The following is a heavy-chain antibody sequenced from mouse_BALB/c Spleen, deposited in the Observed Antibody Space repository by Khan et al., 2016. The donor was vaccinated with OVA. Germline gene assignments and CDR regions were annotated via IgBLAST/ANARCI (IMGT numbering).Heavy chain of an antibody. CDR3: ASGYFGNYEFAY. CDR1: GYTFTSYW. Sequence: QVQLKESGTELVKPGASVKLSCKTSGYTFTSYWIQWVKQRPGQGLEWIGQIFPGTGTTYYNENFKGKATLTIDTSSTTAYMQLSSLTSEDSAVYFCASGYFGNYEFAYWGQGTLVTVSA. D-gene: IGHD2-1*01. J-gene: IGHJ3*01. CDR2: IFPGTGTT. V-gene: IGHV1S132*01.